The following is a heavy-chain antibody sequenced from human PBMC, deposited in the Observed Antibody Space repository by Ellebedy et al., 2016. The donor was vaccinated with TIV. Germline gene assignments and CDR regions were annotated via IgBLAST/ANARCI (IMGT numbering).Heavy chain of an antibody. J-gene: IGHJ6*02. V-gene: IGHV3-11*01. CDR1: GFSSSDYY. CDR3: ARISSGRSFYGMGV. CDR2: ISDSGSMI. D-gene: IGHD6-19*01. Sequence: GESLKISXAASGFSSSDYYMSWIRQAPGKGLEWVSYISDSGSMIHYADSVKGRFTISRDNSKNSLYLQMNNLRAEDTAVYYCARISSGRSFYGMGVWGQGTTVTVSS.